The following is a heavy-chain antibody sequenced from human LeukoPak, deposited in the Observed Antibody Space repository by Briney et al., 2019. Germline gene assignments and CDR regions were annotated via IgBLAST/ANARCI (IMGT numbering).Heavy chain of an antibody. V-gene: IGHV3-21*01. J-gene: IGHJ4*02. CDR3: ARAVDTAMVF. CDR2: ISSSSSYI. D-gene: IGHD5-18*01. CDR1: GFTFSSYS. Sequence: GGSLRLSCAASGFTFSSYSMNWVRQAPGKGLEWASSISSSSSYIYYADSVKGRFTISRDNAKNSLYLQMNSLRAEDTAVYYCARAVDTAMVFRGQGTLVTVSS.